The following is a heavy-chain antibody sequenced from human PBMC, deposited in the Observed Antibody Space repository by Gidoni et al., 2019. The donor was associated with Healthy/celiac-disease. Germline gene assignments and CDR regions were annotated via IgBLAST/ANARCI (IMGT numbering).Heavy chain of an antibody. D-gene: IGHD6-6*01. CDR1: GGTFSSYA. CDR3: ARGRTAARQGPRSYFDY. J-gene: IGHJ4*02. V-gene: IGHV1-69*01. CDR2: IIPIFGTA. Sequence: QVQLVQSGAEVKKPGSSVKVSCKASGGTFSSYAISWVRQAPGQGLEWMGGIIPIFGTANYAQKFQGRVTITAGESTSTAYMELSSLRSEDTAVYYCARGRTAARQGPRSYFDYWGQGTLVTVSS.